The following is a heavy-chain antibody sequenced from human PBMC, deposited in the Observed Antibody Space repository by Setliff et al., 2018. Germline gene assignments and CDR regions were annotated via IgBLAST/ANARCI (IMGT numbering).Heavy chain of an antibody. CDR1: GGSMSRSNYY. V-gene: IGHV4-39*01. CDR3: ARGMRDGYRSFHY. CDR2: VYYYSGVT. Sequence: PSETLSLTCSVSGGSMSRSNYYWGWIRQSPGKELEWIGSVYYYSGVTYYNPSLESRVTIFLDASKNQFSLKLSSVIAADTAVYYCARGMRDGYRSFHYWGQGTLVTVSS. D-gene: IGHD5-12*01. J-gene: IGHJ4*02.